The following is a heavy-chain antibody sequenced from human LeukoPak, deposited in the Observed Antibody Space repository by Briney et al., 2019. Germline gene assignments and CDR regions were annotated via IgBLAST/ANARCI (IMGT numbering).Heavy chain of an antibody. CDR3: ATAISSRWSFDH. Sequence: PGGSLRLSCVDSGFTFSSVAMTWVRQAPGEGLEWVSTISLTAGHTYYTDSVKGRFLVSRGNSGKKVDLQMNSLRAEDTAVYYCATAISSRWSFDHWGQGTLVTVSS. D-gene: IGHD6-19*01. J-gene: IGHJ4*02. CDR2: ISLTAGHT. V-gene: IGHV3-23*01. CDR1: GFTFSSVA.